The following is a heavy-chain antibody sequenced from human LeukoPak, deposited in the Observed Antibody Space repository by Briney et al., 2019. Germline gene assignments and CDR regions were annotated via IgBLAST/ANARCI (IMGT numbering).Heavy chain of an antibody. J-gene: IGHJ4*02. D-gene: IGHD3-9*01. CDR2: ISSSSSTI. V-gene: IGHV3-48*04. CDR1: GFTFIDYS. CDR3: ARDLVGIYDILTD. Sequence: GGSLRLSCAVSGFTFIDYSMNWVRQAPGKGLEWVSYISSSSSTIYYADSVKGRFTISRDNAKNSLYLQMNSLRAEDTAVYYCARDLVGIYDILTDWGQGTLVTVSS.